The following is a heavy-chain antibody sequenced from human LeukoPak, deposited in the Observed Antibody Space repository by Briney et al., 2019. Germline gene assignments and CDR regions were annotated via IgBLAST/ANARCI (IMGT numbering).Heavy chain of an antibody. CDR3: ARDRNGDGFAYFDY. Sequence: ASMKVSCKASGYTFSGYLMHWVRQAPGQGLEWMGWINPNSDDTGSAQKFQGRVTMTRDTSISTVYMELSSLRSDDTAVYYCARDRNGDGFAYFDYWGQGTLVTVSS. V-gene: IGHV1-2*02. D-gene: IGHD5-24*01. J-gene: IGHJ4*02. CDR2: INPNSDDT. CDR1: GYTFSGYL.